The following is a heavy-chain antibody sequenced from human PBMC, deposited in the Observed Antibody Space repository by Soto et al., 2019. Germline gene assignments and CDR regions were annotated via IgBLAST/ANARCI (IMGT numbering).Heavy chain of an antibody. D-gene: IGHD3-22*01. CDR1: GFTFSSYG. J-gene: IGHJ1*01. Sequence: QVQLVESGGGVVQPGRSLRLSCVASGFTFSSYGMHWVRQAPGKGLEWVAVIWYDGSNKYYADSVKGRFTISRDNSKNTLYLQMNSLRAEDTAVYYCARDQGYYDSSSYYYPEYFQHWGQGTLVTVSS. V-gene: IGHV3-33*01. CDR3: ARDQGYYDSSSYYYPEYFQH. CDR2: IWYDGSNK.